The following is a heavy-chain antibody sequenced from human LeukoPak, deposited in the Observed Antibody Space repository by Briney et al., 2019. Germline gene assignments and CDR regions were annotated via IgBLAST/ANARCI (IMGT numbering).Heavy chain of an antibody. CDR1: GFTFSTNA. Sequence: GGSLRLSCAASGFTFSTNAMSWVRQAPGKGLEWVSGITGSDIRTYNADSAKGRFTITRDNSKSALYLQMNNLRAEDTAVYYCARLKYGSPQHWGQGTLVTVSS. V-gene: IGHV3-23*01. D-gene: IGHD1-26*01. CDR3: ARLKYGSPQH. J-gene: IGHJ1*01. CDR2: ITGSDIRT.